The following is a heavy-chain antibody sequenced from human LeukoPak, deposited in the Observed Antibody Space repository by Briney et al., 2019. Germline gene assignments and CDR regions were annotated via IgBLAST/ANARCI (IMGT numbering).Heavy chain of an antibody. V-gene: IGHV3-21*01. CDR3: AELGITMIGGV. Sequence: GGSLRLSCAAPGSTFSNYNMNWVRQAPGKGVEWVSSITSTSSYKFYADSVKGRFTISRDNAKNSLYLQMNSLRAEDTAVYYCAELGITMIGGVWGKGTTVTISS. J-gene: IGHJ6*04. D-gene: IGHD3-10*02. CDR2: ITSTSSYK. CDR1: GSTFSNYN.